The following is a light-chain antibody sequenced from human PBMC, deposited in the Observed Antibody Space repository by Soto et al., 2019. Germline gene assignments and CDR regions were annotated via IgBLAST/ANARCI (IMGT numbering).Light chain of an antibody. V-gene: IGLV2-14*01. CDR3: QSYDRSLSSPI. Sequence: QSVLTQPASVSGSPGQSITISCTGTNSDVGGYNYVSWYQQHPGKAPKLMIYEVSNRPSGVSDRFSGSKSGNTASLTISGLQAEDEADYYCQSYDRSLSSPIFGGGTKLTVL. CDR1: NSDVGGYNY. J-gene: IGLJ2*01. CDR2: EVS.